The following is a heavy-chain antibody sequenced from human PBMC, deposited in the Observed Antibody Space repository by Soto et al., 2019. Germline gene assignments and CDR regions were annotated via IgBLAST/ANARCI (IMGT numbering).Heavy chain of an antibody. J-gene: IGHJ4*02. CDR3: AKDSNKYSSSLRGRYFDY. CDR1: GFPCSSYV. Sequence: GGSLRLSCAASGFPCSSYVMSWVRQAPGKGLEWVSGISGGGSNTFYADSVKGRFTISRDNSKNTLLLQMNSLGAEDTAVYYCAKDSNKYSSSLRGRYFDYWGQG. V-gene: IGHV3-23*01. D-gene: IGHD4-4*01. CDR2: ISGGGSNT.